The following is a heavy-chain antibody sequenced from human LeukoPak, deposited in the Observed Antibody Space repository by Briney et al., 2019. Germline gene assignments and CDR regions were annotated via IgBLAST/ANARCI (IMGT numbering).Heavy chain of an antibody. V-gene: IGHV1-2*07. CDR1: GYTFTGYY. CDR3: ARGGWVDILTGFQY. CDR2: INPNSGGT. J-gene: IGHJ4*02. D-gene: IGHD3-9*01. Sequence: ASVKVSCTASGYTFTGYYMHWVRQAPGQGLEWMGWINPNSGGTNYAHTFQGRVTITRDTSISTAYMELSRLRSEDPAVYYSARGGWVDILTGFQYWGQGTLVTVSS.